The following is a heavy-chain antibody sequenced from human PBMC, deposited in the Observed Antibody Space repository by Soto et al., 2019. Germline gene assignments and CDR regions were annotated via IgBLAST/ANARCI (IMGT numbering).Heavy chain of an antibody. J-gene: IGHJ3*02. V-gene: IGHV4-34*01. CDR3: ARSPRLYRPKDAFDI. CDR1: GGSFSGYY. CDR2: INHSGST. Sequence: SETLSLTCAVYGGSFSGYYWSWIRQPPGKGLEWIGEINHSGSTNYNPPLKSRVTISVDTSKNQFSLKLSSVTAADTAVYYCARSPRLYRPKDAFDIWGQGTMVTVSS. D-gene: IGHD3-16*02.